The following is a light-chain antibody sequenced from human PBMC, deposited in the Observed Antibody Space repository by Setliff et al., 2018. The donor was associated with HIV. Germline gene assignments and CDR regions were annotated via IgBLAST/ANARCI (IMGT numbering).Light chain of an antibody. CDR3: SSYTSTSAYV. CDR2: GVT. CDR1: GRDIGGYNY. V-gene: IGLV2-14*03. Sequence: QSALTQPASVSGSPGQSITISCIGTGRDIGGYNYVPWYQQHPGKAPKLIIYGVTKRSSGVSNRFSGSKAGTTASLTISGLQAEDEADYYCSSYTSTSAYVFGTGTKVTVL. J-gene: IGLJ1*01.